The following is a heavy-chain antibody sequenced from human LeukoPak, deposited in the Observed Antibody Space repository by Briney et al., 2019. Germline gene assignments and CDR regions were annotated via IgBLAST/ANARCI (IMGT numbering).Heavy chain of an antibody. Sequence: GASVKVSCKASGYTFTSYDINWVRQATGQGLEWMGWMNPNSGNTGYAQKFQGRVTMTRNTSISAAYMELSRLRSDDTAVYYCARDRSYNWFDPWGQGTLVTVSS. J-gene: IGHJ5*02. CDR2: MNPNSGNT. CDR3: ARDRSYNWFDP. CDR1: GYTFTSYD. V-gene: IGHV1-8*01.